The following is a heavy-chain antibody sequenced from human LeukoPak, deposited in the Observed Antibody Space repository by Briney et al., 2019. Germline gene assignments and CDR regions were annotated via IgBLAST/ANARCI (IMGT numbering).Heavy chain of an antibody. CDR2: INHSGST. V-gene: IGHV4-34*01. D-gene: IGHD6-13*01. CDR3: ARGADGIAAPSGYGMVV. J-gene: IGHJ6*02. Sequence: SETLSLTCAVYGGSFSGYYWSWIRQPPGKGLEWIGEINHSGSTNYNPSLKSRVTISLDTSKNQFSLKLTSVTAADTSVYYCARGADGIAAPSGYGMVVWGQGTAVTVS. CDR1: GGSFSGYY.